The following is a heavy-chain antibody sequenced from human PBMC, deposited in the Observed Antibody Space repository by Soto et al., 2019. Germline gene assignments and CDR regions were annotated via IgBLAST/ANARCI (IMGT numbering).Heavy chain of an antibody. CDR2: IGGSDSTT. V-gene: IGHV3-23*01. CDR1: GFTFNNFV. CDR3: GNTCPCMDV. J-gene: IGHJ6*02. Sequence: EVQLLESGGDLVQPGGSLTLSCAASGFTFNNFVMSWVRQAPGEGLEWVSGIGGSDSTTYYAESAKGRFTISRDNSKNTVYLQMNSLRVEDTAVDWTGNTCPCMDVWGPGTTVTVSS. D-gene: IGHD2-2*02.